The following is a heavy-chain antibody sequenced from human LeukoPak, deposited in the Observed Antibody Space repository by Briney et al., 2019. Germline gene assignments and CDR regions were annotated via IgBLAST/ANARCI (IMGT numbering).Heavy chain of an antibody. CDR1: GYTFTTYD. V-gene: IGHV1-8*01. CDR2: MNPKSDKT. D-gene: IGHD5-24*01. Sequence: ASVKVSCKASGYTFTTYDINWVRQATGQGLQWMGWMNPKSDKTGYAQKFQGRVTMTTNTSISTAYMELSSLRSEDTAIYYCARVPRDGYNRFDYWGQGTLVTVSS. J-gene: IGHJ4*02. CDR3: ARVPRDGYNRFDY.